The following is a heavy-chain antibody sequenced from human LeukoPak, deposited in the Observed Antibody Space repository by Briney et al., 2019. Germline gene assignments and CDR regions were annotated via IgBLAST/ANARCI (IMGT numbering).Heavy chain of an antibody. D-gene: IGHD6-13*01. CDR3: ARGTISSSSTYYYYYYMDV. V-gene: IGHV4-59*01. J-gene: IGHJ6*03. Sequence: SETLSLTCTVSGGSISSYYWSWIRQPPGKGLEWIGYIYYSGSTNYNPSLKSRVTMSVDTSKNQFFLNLSSVTAADTAVYYCARGTISSSSTYYYYYYMDVWGKGTTVTVSS. CDR1: GGSISSYY. CDR2: IYYSGST.